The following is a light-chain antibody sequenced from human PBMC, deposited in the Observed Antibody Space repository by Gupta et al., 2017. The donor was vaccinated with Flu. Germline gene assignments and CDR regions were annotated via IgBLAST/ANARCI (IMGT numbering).Light chain of an antibody. Sequence: QSVLTQPPSVSAAPGQKVTISCSGSSSDIGNNYVSWYQQLPGTAPKLLIYENNKRPSGIRDRFSGSKSGTSATLGITGLQTGDEAHYYCGTWDSSLSAGVFGGGTKLTVL. V-gene: IGLV1-51*02. CDR1: SSDIGNNY. CDR3: GTWDSSLSAGV. CDR2: ENN. J-gene: IGLJ3*02.